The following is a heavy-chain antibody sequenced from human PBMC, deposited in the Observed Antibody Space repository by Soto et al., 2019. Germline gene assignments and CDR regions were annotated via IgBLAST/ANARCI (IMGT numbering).Heavy chain of an antibody. CDR3: ASSSLYGMDV. CDR1: GGSINSYY. CDR2: VYDSGST. Sequence: SETLSLTCTVSGGSINSYYWSWIRQPPGKGLEWIAYVYDSGSTNYNPSLRSRLTMSVDTSKNQFSLNRNSVTAADTAVYFCASSSLYGMDVWGRGTTVTVSS. J-gene: IGHJ6*02. V-gene: IGHV4-59*01.